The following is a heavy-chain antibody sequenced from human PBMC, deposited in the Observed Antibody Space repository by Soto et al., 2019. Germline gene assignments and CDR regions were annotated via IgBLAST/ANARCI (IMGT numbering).Heavy chain of an antibody. D-gene: IGHD4-17*01. Sequence: GGSLRLSCAASGFTFSSYAMSWVRQAPGKGLEWVSAISGSGGSTYYADSVKGRFTISRDNSKNTLYLQMNSLRAEDTAVYYCAKGPPPYYGDYVSGYYYYYMDVWGKGTTVTVSS. CDR1: GFTFSSYA. J-gene: IGHJ6*03. V-gene: IGHV3-23*01. CDR3: AKGPPPYYGDYVSGYYYYYMDV. CDR2: ISGSGGST.